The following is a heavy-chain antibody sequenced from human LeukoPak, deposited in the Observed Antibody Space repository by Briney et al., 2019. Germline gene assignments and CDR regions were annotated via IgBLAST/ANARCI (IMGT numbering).Heavy chain of an antibody. CDR2: ISGSGGST. D-gene: IGHD1-26*01. CDR3: AKDPIFSGSYGVFDY. CDR1: GFTFSSYA. J-gene: IGHJ4*02. V-gene: IGHV3-23*01. Sequence: PGGSLRLSCAASGFTFSSYAMHWVRQAPGKGLEWVSAISGSGGSTYYADSVKGRFTISRDNSKNTLYLQMNSLRAGDTAVYYCAKDPIFSGSYGVFDYWGLGTLVTVSS.